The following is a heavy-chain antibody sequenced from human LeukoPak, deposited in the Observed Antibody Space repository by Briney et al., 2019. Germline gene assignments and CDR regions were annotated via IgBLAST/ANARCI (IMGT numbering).Heavy chain of an antibody. CDR1: GGSISSYY. D-gene: IGHD6-13*01. CDR3: ARVWWFLSSWHAFDI. CDR2: IYTSGST. V-gene: IGHV4-4*07. Sequence: SETLSLTCTVSGGSISSYYWSWIRQPAGKGLVWIGRIYTSGSTNYNPSLKSRVTMSVDTSKNQFSLKLSSVTAADTAVYYCARVWWFLSSWHAFDIWGQGTMVTVSS. J-gene: IGHJ3*02.